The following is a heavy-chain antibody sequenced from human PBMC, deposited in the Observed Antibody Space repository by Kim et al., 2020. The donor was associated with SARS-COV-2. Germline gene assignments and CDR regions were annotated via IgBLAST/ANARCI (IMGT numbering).Heavy chain of an antibody. V-gene: IGHV4-39*07. CDR3: ARVPNKYYYDSSGIDY. J-gene: IGHJ4*02. Sequence: SETLSLTCTVSGGSISSSSYYWGWIRQPPGKGLEWIGSIYYSGSTYYNPSLKSRVTISVDTSKNQFSLKLSSVTAADTAVYYCARVPNKYYYDSSGIDYWGQGTLVTVSS. CDR2: IYYSGST. D-gene: IGHD3-22*01. CDR1: GGSISSSSYY.